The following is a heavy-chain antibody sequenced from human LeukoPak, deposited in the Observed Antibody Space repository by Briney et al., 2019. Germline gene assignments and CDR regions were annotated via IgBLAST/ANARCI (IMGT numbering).Heavy chain of an antibody. Sequence: GGSLRLSCAASAFSLNAYNMNWVRQAPGKGLEWVSSISYTGTYIYYADSVKGRFTISRDNAQNSLYLQMNSLRVEDTAVYYCARLLIVGSGSYPLDYWGQGTLVTVSS. J-gene: IGHJ4*02. CDR3: ARLLIVGSGSYPLDY. CDR2: ISYTGTYI. V-gene: IGHV3-21*01. CDR1: AFSLNAYN. D-gene: IGHD3-10*01.